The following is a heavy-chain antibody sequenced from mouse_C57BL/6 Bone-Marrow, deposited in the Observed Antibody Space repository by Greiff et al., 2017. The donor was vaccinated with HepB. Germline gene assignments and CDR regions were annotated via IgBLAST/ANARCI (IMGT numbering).Heavy chain of an antibody. D-gene: IGHD1-1*01. CDR2: IHPNSGST. V-gene: IGHV1-64*01. Sequence: QVQLQQSGAELVKPGASVKLSCKASGYTFTSYWMHWVKQRPGQGLEWIGMIHPNSGSTNYNEKFKSKATLTVDKSSSTAYMQLSSLTSEDSAVYYCARSRPHYEGDYWGQGTTLTVSS. CDR3: ARSRPHYEGDY. CDR1: GYTFTSYW. J-gene: IGHJ2*01.